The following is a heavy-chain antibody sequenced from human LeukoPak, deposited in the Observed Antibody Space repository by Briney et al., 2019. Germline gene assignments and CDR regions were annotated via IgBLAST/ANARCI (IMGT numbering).Heavy chain of an antibody. J-gene: IGHJ5*02. D-gene: IGHD1-7*01. Sequence: SETLSLTCTVSGDSISSFYWSWIRQAPGKGLECIGFIYINGDTSYNPSLKGRATLSLDTSKNQFALRLTSVTAADTAVYYCAKTARTFASWGPGTLVTVSS. CDR1: GDSISSFY. CDR3: AKTARTFAS. CDR2: IYINGDT. V-gene: IGHV4-4*09.